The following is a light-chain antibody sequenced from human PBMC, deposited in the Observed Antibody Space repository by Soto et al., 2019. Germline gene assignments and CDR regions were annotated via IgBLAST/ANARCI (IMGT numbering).Light chain of an antibody. CDR1: SSNIGAGYD. CDR2: ANI. V-gene: IGLV1-40*01. Sequence: QSVLTQPPSVSGAPGQRVTISCTGSSSNIGAGYDVHWYQQLPGTAPKLLIYANINRPSGVPDRFSGSKSGTSASLAITGLQAEEEADYYCQSYDSSLSALFGTGTKLTVL. CDR3: QSYDSSLSAL. J-gene: IGLJ1*01.